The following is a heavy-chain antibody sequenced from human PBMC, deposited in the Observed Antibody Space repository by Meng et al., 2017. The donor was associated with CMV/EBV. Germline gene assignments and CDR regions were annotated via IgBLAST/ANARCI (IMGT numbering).Heavy chain of an antibody. V-gene: IGHV1-2*02. CDR1: GYTFTGYY. D-gene: IGHD4-11*01. J-gene: IGHJ5*02. CDR2: INPNSGGT. Sequence: QVRVVQSGAEVKKPGGSVKVACKASGYTFTGYYMHWVRQAPGQGLEWMGWINPNSGGTNYAQKFQGRVTMTRDTSISTAYMELSRLRSDDTAVYYCARGPLGEYSNYDAPWGQGTLVTVSS. CDR3: ARGPLGEYSNYDAP.